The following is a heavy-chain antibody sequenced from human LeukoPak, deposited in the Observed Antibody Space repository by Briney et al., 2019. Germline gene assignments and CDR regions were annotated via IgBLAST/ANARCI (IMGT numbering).Heavy chain of an antibody. CDR2: ISSNGGST. D-gene: IGHD6-13*01. V-gene: IGHV3-64*01. CDR3: ARGGSSSWAHFDY. CDR1: GFTFSNYA. Sequence: PGGSLRLSCAASGFTFSNYAMHWVRQAPGKGLEYVSGISSNGGSTYYANSVKGRFTISRDNSKNTLYLQMGSLRAEDMAVYYCARGGSSSWAHFDYWGQGTIATVSS. J-gene: IGHJ4*02.